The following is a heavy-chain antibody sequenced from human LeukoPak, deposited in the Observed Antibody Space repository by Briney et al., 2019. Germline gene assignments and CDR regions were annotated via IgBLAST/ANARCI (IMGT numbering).Heavy chain of an antibody. D-gene: IGHD3-3*01. J-gene: IGHJ4*02. CDR1: GFIFSSYW. V-gene: IGHV4-39*01. Sequence: PGGSLRLSCAASGFIFSSYWMSWVRQPPGKGLEWIGTIYYSGTTYYNSSLKSRVTISADTSKKHFSLRLSSVTAADTAVYYCARLWSGDYYFAYWGQGTLVTVSS. CDR2: IYYSGTT. CDR3: ARLWSGDYYFAY.